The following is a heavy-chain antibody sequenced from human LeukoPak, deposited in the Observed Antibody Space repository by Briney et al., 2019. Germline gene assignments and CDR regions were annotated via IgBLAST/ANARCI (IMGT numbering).Heavy chain of an antibody. CDR3: AKGLTVMVRGVMSY. D-gene: IGHD3-10*01. Sequence: PGGSLRLSCAASGFTVSSNYMSWVRQAPGKGLEWVSVIYSGGSTYYADSVKGRFTISRDNSKNTLYLQMNSLRAEDTALYYCAKGLTVMVRGVMSYWGQGTLVTVSS. J-gene: IGHJ4*02. CDR1: GFTVSSNY. V-gene: IGHV3-53*05. CDR2: IYSGGST.